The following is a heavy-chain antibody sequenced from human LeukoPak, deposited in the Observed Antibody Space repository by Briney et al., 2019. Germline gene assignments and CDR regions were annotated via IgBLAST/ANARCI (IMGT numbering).Heavy chain of an antibody. V-gene: IGHV4-39*07. Sequence: SETLSLTCTVSGGSIRYSSYYWGWIRQPPGKGLEWIGSVYYSGSTYSNPSLKSRVTIFVDTSKNQFSLKLNSVTAADTAVYYCAREYSSSSGRRAFDFWGQGTMVTVSS. CDR2: VYYSGST. CDR3: AREYSSSSGRRAFDF. J-gene: IGHJ3*01. D-gene: IGHD6-6*01. CDR1: GGSIRYSSYY.